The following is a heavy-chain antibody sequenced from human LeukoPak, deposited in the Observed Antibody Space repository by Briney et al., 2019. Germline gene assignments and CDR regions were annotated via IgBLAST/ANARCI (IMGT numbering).Heavy chain of an antibody. Sequence: SETLSLTCAVYGGSFSGYYWSWIRQPPGKGLEWIGEINHSGSTNYNPSLKSRVTISVDTSKNQFSLKLSSVTAADTAVYYCARVSDYYDRYYFDYWGQGTLVTVSS. CDR1: GGSFSGYY. CDR2: INHSGST. CDR3: ARVSDYYDRYYFDY. V-gene: IGHV4-34*09. D-gene: IGHD3-22*01. J-gene: IGHJ4*02.